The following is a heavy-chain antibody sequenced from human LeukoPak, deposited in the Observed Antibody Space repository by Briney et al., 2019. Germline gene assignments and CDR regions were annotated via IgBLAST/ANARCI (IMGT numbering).Heavy chain of an antibody. D-gene: IGHD6-13*01. V-gene: IGHV1-69*06. CDR1: GGTFSSYA. CDR2: IIPIFGTA. CDR3: ARSSRNYYYYMDV. Sequence: ASVKVSCKASGGTFSSYAISWVRQAPGQGLEWMGGIIPIFGTANYAQKFQGRVTITADKSTSTAYMELSSLRSEDMAVYYCARSSRNYYYYMDVWGKGTTVTVSS. J-gene: IGHJ6*03.